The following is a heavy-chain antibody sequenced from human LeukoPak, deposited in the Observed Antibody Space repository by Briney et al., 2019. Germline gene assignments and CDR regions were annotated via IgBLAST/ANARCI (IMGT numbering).Heavy chain of an antibody. CDR3: ARDQLWFGDELFAFDI. Sequence: SETLSLTCTVSGGSINSYFWSWIRQPAGKGLESIGHISTSGSTNYNPSLKSRVAMSVDTSKNQFSLKLSSVTAADTAVYYCARDQLWFGDELFAFDIWGQGTMVTVSS. J-gene: IGHJ3*02. D-gene: IGHD3-10*01. CDR2: ISTSGST. CDR1: GGSINSYF. V-gene: IGHV4-4*07.